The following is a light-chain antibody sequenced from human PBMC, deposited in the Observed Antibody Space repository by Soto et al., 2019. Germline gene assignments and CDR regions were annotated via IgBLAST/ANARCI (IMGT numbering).Light chain of an antibody. V-gene: IGKV3D-20*02. J-gene: IGKJ5*01. CDR1: QSVSNNY. CDR3: QQRNNWPIT. Sequence: EIVLTQSPGTLSLSPGERATLSCRASQSVSNNYLAWYHQKPGQAPRLLIYAASTRATGIPDRFSGSGSGTDFTLTISSLEPEDFAVYYCQQRNNWPITFGQGTRLEIK. CDR2: AAS.